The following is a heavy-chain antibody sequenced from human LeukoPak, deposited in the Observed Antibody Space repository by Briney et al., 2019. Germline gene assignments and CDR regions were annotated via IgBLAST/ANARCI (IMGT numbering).Heavy chain of an antibody. CDR2: IYYGGTT. CDR3: ARDLVNYYGSGTYVHGFDV. J-gene: IGHJ3*01. D-gene: IGHD3-10*01. Sequence: SQPLSLTCTVSGGSINTGDYYWHWIRQHPGKGLEWIGYIYYGGTTSYNPSLKSRLIISLDTSNNQFSLRVNSVTAADTAVYFCARDLVNYYGSGTYVHGFDVWGQGTMVKVSA. CDR1: GGSINTGDYY. V-gene: IGHV4-31*03.